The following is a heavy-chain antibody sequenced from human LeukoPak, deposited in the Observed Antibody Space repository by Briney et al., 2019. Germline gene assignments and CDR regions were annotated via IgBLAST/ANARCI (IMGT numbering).Heavy chain of an antibody. CDR2: ISGSGTTI. V-gene: IGHV3-48*03. Sequence: PGGSLRLSCAASGFTFGSYAMNWVRQAPGMGLEWVSYISGSGTTIYYGDSLKGRLTISRDNAKKSLYLQMNSLRAEDTAVYYCARDWNGAFDYWGQGTLVTVSP. J-gene: IGHJ4*02. CDR1: GFTFGSYA. CDR3: ARDWNGAFDY. D-gene: IGHD3-3*01.